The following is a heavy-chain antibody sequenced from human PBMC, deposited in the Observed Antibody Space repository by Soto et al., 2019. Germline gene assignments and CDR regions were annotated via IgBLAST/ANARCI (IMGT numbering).Heavy chain of an antibody. CDR3: ARAVGSGRAEGPYNWFDP. CDR1: GGSISSGGYS. J-gene: IGHJ5*02. CDR2: IYHSGST. D-gene: IGHD3-10*01. V-gene: IGHV4-30-2*01. Sequence: NPSETLSLTCAVSGGSISSGGYSWSWIRQPPGKGLEWIGYIYHSGSTYYNPSLKSRVTMTRDTSTSTVYMELSSLRSEDTAVYYCARAVGSGRAEGPYNWFDPWGQGTLVTVSS.